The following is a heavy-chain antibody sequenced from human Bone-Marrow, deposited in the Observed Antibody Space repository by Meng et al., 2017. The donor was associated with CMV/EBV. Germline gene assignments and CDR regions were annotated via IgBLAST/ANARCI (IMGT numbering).Heavy chain of an antibody. V-gene: IGHV3-33*01. CDR2: IWYDGSNK. D-gene: IGHD5-12*01. Sequence: GESLKISCAASGFTFSSYGMHWVRQAPGKGLEWVAVIWYDGSNKYYADSVKGRFTISRDNSKNTLYLQMNSLRAEDTAVYYCHAQRGVATNPPTEYYFDYWGQGTLVTVSS. CDR3: HAQRGVATNPPTEYYFDY. J-gene: IGHJ4*02. CDR1: GFTFSSYG.